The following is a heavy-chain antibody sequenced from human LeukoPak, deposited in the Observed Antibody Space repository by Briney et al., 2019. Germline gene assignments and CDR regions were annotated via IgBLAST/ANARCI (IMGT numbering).Heavy chain of an antibody. CDR2: IYYSGST. D-gene: IGHD6-13*01. CDR3: ARYPRIAAAGGFDY. J-gene: IGHJ4*02. Sequence: SQTLSLTCTVSGGSISSGAYYWSWIRQPPGKGLEWIGYIYYSGSTYYNPSLKSRVTISVDTSKNQFSLKLSSVTAADTAVYYCARYPRIAAAGGFDYWGQGTLVTVSS. CDR1: GGSISSGAYY. V-gene: IGHV4-30-4*01.